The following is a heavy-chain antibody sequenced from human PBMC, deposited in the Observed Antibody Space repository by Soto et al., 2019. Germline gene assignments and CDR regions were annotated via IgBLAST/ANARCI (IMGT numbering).Heavy chain of an antibody. D-gene: IGHD1-26*01. CDR2: INAGNGNT. CDR3: ARGVRVGATPLPNRREPSYYFDY. J-gene: IGHJ4*02. CDR1: GYTFTSYA. Sequence: ASVKVSCKASGYTFTSYAMHWVRQAPGQRLEWMGWINAGNGNTKYSQKFQGRVTITRDTSASTAYMELSSLRSEDTAVYYCARGVRVGATPLPNRREPSYYFDYWGQGTLVTVSS. V-gene: IGHV1-3*01.